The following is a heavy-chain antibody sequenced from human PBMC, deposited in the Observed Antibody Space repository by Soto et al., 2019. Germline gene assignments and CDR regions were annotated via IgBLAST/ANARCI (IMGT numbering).Heavy chain of an antibody. CDR2: ISYDGSHK. Sequence: QVQLVESGGGVVQTGRSLRLSCAASGFTFNSFGVHWVRQAPGKGLEWVAVISYDGSHKYYGDSVKGRFTISRHNSNNTVFLQMNSLRTDDTGVYYCAKLCMGYCSGATCYDYWGQGTLVTVSS. CDR1: GFTFNSFG. CDR3: AKLCMGYCSGATCYDY. V-gene: IGHV3-30*18. J-gene: IGHJ4*02. D-gene: IGHD2-15*01.